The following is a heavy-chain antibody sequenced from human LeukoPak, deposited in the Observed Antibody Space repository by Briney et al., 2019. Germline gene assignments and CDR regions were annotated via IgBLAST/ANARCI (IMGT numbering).Heavy chain of an antibody. Sequence: GETLKISCKGSGYSFTNFWIGWVRQMPGKGLEWMGIIYPGDSDTRYSPSFQGQVTISADKSISTAYLQWSSLKASDTAMYYCARPRKGYAFDIWGQGTMVTVSS. D-gene: IGHD1-14*01. CDR2: IYPGDSDT. V-gene: IGHV5-51*01. J-gene: IGHJ3*02. CDR1: GYSFTNFW. CDR3: ARPRKGYAFDI.